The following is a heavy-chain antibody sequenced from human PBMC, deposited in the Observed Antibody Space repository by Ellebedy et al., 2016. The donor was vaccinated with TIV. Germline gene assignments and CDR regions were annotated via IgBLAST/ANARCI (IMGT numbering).Heavy chain of an antibody. D-gene: IGHD2-15*01. CDR3: VRDINKYGSSSY. Sequence: AASVKVSCKTSGYTFTGYYIHWVRQAPGQGLEGVAWINPNSGDTAYAQNLQGRVTVTGDTSISTAYMELSRLISDHTAVYYCVRDINKYGSSSYWGQGTLVTVSS. CDR1: GYTFTGYY. J-gene: IGHJ4*02. V-gene: IGHV1-2*02. CDR2: INPNSGDT.